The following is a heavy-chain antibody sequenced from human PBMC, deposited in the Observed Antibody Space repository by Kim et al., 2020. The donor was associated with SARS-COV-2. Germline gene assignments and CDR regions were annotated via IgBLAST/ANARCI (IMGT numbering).Heavy chain of an antibody. V-gene: IGHV3-30*04. CDR1: GFTFSSYA. CDR2: ISYDGSNK. D-gene: IGHD2-2*01. J-gene: IGHJ6*02. Sequence: GGSLRLSCAASGFTFSSYAMHWVRQAPGKGLEWVAVISYDGSNKYYADSVKGRFTISRDNSKNTLYLQMNSLRAEDTAVYYCARDIIVVVPADYYYYGMDVWGQGTTVTVSS. CDR3: ARDIIVVVPADYYYYGMDV.